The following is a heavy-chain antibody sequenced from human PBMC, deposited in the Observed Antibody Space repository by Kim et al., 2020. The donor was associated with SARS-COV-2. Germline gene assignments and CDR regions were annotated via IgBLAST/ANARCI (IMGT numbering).Heavy chain of an antibody. CDR3: ARGGAPYYFDY. V-gene: IGHV4-59*09. CDR2: T. Sequence: TNYNPSLKSRVTISVDTAKNQFSLKLSSVTAADTAVYYCARGGAPYYFDYWGQGTLVTVSS. J-gene: IGHJ4*02. D-gene: IGHD1-26*01.